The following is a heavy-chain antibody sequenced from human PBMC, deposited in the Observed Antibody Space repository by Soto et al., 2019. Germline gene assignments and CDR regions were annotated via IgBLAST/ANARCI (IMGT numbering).Heavy chain of an antibody. CDR2: VSGSGGGT. CDR1: GFTFNTYG. D-gene: IGHD2-21*02. Sequence: LRLSCAASGFTFNTYGMTWVRQAPGKGLEWVSTVSGSGGGTYYADSVKGRFTVSRVNSKNTMYLQMSNLRAEDTAVYFCARIGPYCGGDCYPDFDFWGLGTPVTVSS. V-gene: IGHV3-23*01. J-gene: IGHJ4*02. CDR3: ARIGPYCGGDCYPDFDF.